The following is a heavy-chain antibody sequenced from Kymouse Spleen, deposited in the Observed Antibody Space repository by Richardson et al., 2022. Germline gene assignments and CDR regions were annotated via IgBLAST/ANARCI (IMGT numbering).Heavy chain of an antibody. CDR1: GFTFDDYA. V-gene: IGHV3-9*01. CDR3: AKDIGYSYGDAFDI. CDR2: ISWNSGSI. D-gene: IGHD5-18,IGHD5-18*01. Sequence: EVQLVESGGGLVQPGRSLRLSCAASGFTFDDYAMHWVRQAPGKGLEWVSGISWNSGSIGYADSVKGRFTISRDNAKNSLYLQMNSLRAEDTALYYCAKDIGYSYGDAFDIWGQGTMVTVSS. J-gene: IGHJ3*02.